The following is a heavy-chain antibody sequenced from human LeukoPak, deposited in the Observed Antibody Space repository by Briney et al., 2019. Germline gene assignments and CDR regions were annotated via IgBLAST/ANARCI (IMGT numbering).Heavy chain of an antibody. V-gene: IGHV3-30*02. CDR3: ARAYSSGWPPSDY. Sequence: GGSLRLSCGASGFIFDTHDMHWVRQAPGKGLEWVAFIRSDGYHTYYADSVKGRFTITRDNSKNTLYLQMNSLRAEDTAVYYCARAYSSGWPPSDYWGQGTLVTVSS. CDR2: IRSDGYHT. CDR1: GFIFDTHD. J-gene: IGHJ4*02. D-gene: IGHD6-19*01.